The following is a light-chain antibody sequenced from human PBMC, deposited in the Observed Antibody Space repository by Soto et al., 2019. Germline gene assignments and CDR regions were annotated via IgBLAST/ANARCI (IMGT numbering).Light chain of an antibody. J-gene: IGKJ5*01. CDR1: QSVSGY. V-gene: IGKV3-11*01. CDR2: DAS. Sequence: EIVFTPSPGTLSFSPGERATLSCRASQSVSGYLAWYQQKPGQAPRLLIYDASKRATGIPARFSGSGFGTDFTLTISGLRSEDSAVYFCQQYNNWPFSFGQGTRLEIK. CDR3: QQYNNWPFS.